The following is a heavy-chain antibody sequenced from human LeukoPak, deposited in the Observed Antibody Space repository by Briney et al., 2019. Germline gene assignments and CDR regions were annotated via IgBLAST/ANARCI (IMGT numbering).Heavy chain of an antibody. J-gene: IGHJ4*02. CDR3: ARDSAGSSIRGGY. V-gene: IGHV3-21*01. CDR2: ISSSSSYI. Sequence: GRSLRLSCAASGFTFSSYSMNWVRQAPGKGLEWVSSISSSSSYIYYADSVKGRFTISRDNAKNSLYLQMNSLRAEDTAVYYCARDSAGSSIRGGYWGQGTLVTVSS. D-gene: IGHD3-3*02. CDR1: GFTFSSYS.